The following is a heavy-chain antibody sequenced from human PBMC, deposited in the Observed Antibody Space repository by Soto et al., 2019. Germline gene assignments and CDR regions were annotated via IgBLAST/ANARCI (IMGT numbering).Heavy chain of an antibody. V-gene: IGHV3-33*01. D-gene: IGHD2-21*01. CDR3: ARDGISE. J-gene: IGHJ4*02. CDR1: GFTFRSYG. Sequence: QVQLVESGGGVVQPGRSLRLSCAASGFTFRSYGMHWVRQAPGEGLEWVTFIKHDGSNEYYADSVKGRFTISRDNSKNTPFLQMNSLRGDDTAVYYCARDGISEWGQGTLVTVSS. CDR2: IKHDGSNE.